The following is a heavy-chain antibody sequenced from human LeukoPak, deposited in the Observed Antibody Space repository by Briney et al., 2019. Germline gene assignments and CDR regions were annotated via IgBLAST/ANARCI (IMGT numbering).Heavy chain of an antibody. J-gene: IGHJ4*02. D-gene: IGHD2/OR15-2a*01. CDR2: INPNNGDT. Sequence: ASVKVSCKASVYTFSGNFMHWVRQAPGQGLEWMGWINPNNGDTNYAQKFQGRVTVTRDTSISTAYMELSSLRSDDTAVYYCARTRGSHISMAYLDYWGQGTLVTVSS. V-gene: IGHV1-2*02. CDR3: ARTRGSHISMAYLDY. CDR1: VYTFSGNF.